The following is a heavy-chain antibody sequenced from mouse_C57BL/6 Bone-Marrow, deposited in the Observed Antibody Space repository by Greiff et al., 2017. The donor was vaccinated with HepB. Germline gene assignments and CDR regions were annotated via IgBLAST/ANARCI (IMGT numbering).Heavy chain of an antibody. CDR3: ARHLLWQRGYFDV. D-gene: IGHD2-10*01. CDR2: ISSGGSYT. CDR1: GFTFSSYG. Sequence: DVHLVESGGDLVKPGGSLKLSCAASGFTFSSYGMSWVRQTPDKRLEWVATISSGGSYTYYPDSVKGRFTISRDNAKNTLYLQMSSLKSEDTAMYYCARHLLWQRGYFDVWGTGTTVTVSS. J-gene: IGHJ1*03. V-gene: IGHV5-6*01.